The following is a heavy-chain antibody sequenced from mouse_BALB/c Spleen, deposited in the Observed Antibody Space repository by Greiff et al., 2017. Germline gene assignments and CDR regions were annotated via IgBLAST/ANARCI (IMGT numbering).Heavy chain of an antibody. V-gene: IGHV5-6-4*01. CDR1: GFTFSSYT. J-gene: IGHJ3*01. Sequence: EVQVVESGGGLVKPGGSLKLSCAASGFTFSSYTMSWVRQTPEKRLEWVATISSGGSYTYYPDSVKGRFTISRDNAKNTLYLQMSSLKSEDTAMYYGTRERDGNYEGVWFAYWGQGTLVTVSA. CDR2: ISSGGSYT. D-gene: IGHD2-1*01. CDR3: TRERDGNYEGVWFAY.